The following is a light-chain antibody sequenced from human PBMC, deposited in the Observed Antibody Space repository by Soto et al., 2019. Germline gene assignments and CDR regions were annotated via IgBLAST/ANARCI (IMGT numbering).Light chain of an antibody. CDR2: TTN. CDR3: LVYYGGAWV. V-gene: IGLV7-43*01. J-gene: IGLJ3*02. CDR1: TGAVTSAYY. Sequence: QAVVTQEPSLTVSPGGTVTLTCASSTGAVTSAYYPNWFQQKPGQPPRSLIYTTNSRHSWTPARFSGSLLGGKAALALSDVQPEDEADYFCLVYYGGAWVFGGGTKLTVL.